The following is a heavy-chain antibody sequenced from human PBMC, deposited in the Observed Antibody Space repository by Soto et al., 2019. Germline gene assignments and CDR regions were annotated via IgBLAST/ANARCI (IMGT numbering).Heavy chain of an antibody. CDR2: IDPSDSYT. V-gene: IGHV5-10-1*01. CDR3: ARRTTMVRGVMRDYYYYGMDV. Sequence: PGESLKSSCKGSGYSFTSYWISWVRQMPGKGLEWMGRIDPSDSYTNYSPSFQGHVTISADKSISTAYLQWSSLKASDTAMYYCARRTTMVRGVMRDYYYYGMDVWGQGTTVTVSS. J-gene: IGHJ6*02. D-gene: IGHD3-10*01. CDR1: GYSFTSYW.